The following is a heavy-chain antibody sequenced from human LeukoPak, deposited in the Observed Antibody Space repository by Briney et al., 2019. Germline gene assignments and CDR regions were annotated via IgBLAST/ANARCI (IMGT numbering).Heavy chain of an antibody. V-gene: IGHV3-30*04. CDR2: ISSDGVEK. CDR3: AREGHYDILTGYSPVEYYFYYMDV. CDR1: GLTFGHYG. J-gene: IGHJ6*03. Sequence: PGRSLRLSCEASGLTFGHYGIHWVRQTPGKGLEWVAAISSDGVEKHYADSVKGRFTISRDNSKSTLCLQMNSLRAEDTALYYCAREGHYDILTGYSPVEYYFYYMDVWGKGTTVTVSS. D-gene: IGHD3-9*01.